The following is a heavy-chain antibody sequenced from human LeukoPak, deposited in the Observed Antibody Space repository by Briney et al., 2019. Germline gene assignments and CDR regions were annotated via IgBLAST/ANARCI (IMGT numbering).Heavy chain of an antibody. CDR2: IYYSGST. Sequence: PSETLSLTCTVSGGSISSGGYYWSWIRQHPGKGLEWIGYIYYSGSTYYNPSLKSRVTISVDTSKNQSSLKLSSVTAADTAVYYCARERYYDSSGCTDYWGQGTLVTVSS. V-gene: IGHV4-31*03. D-gene: IGHD3-22*01. J-gene: IGHJ4*02. CDR1: GGSISSGGYY. CDR3: ARERYYDSSGCTDY.